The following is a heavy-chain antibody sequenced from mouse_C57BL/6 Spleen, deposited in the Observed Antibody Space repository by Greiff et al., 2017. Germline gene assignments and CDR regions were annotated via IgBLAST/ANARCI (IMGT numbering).Heavy chain of an antibody. CDR2: IYPSDSET. V-gene: IGHV1-61*01. J-gene: IGHJ4*01. D-gene: IGHD3-2*02. CDR1: GYTFTSYW. Sequence: QVQLQQPGAELVRPGSSVKLSCKASGYTFTSYWMDWVKQRPGQGLEWIGNIYPSDSETHYNQKFKDKATLTVDKSSSTAYMQLSSLTSEDSAVYYCARGDSSGYVNAMDYWGQGTSVTVSS. CDR3: ARGDSSGYVNAMDY.